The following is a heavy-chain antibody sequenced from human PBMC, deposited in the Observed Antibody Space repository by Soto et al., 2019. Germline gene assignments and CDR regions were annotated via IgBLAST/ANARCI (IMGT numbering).Heavy chain of an antibody. D-gene: IGHD6-19*01. CDR2: IIPIFGTA. CDR3: ARDPPLGSSGWYDY. CDR1: GGTFSSYA. V-gene: IGHV1-69*13. Sequence: SVKVSCKXSGGTFSSYAISWVRQAPGQGLEWMGGIIPIFGTANYAQKFQGRVTITADESTSTAYMELSSLRSEDTAVYYCARDPPLGSSGWYDYWGQGTLVTVSS. J-gene: IGHJ4*02.